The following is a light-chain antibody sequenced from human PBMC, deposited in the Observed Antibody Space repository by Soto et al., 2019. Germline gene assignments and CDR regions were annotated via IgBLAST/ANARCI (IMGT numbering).Light chain of an antibody. Sequence: EIVMTQSTATLSVSPGERATLSCRASQSVSSSYLAWYQQKPGQAPRLLIYGASSRATGIPDRFSGSGSGTDFTLTISRLEPEDFAVYYCQQYGSSPLTFGGGTKVDIK. CDR1: QSVSSSY. CDR2: GAS. CDR3: QQYGSSPLT. V-gene: IGKV3-20*01. J-gene: IGKJ4*01.